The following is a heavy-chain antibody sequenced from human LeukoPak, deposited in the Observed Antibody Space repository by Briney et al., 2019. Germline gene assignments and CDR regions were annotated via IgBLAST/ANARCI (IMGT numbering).Heavy chain of an antibody. CDR1: GFTFSSYA. D-gene: IGHD6-13*01. V-gene: IGHV3-30-3*01. CDR2: ISYDGSNK. J-gene: IGHJ4*02. Sequence: PGGSLRLSCAASGFTFSSYAMHWVRQAPGKGLEWVAVISYDGSNKYYADSVKGRFTISRDNFKNTLYLQMNSLRGEDTAVYYCARGSIAAAGTDYWGQGTLVTVSS. CDR3: ARGSIAAAGTDY.